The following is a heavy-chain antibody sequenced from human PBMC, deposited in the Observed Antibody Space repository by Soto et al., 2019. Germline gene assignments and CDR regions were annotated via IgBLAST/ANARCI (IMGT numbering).Heavy chain of an antibody. J-gene: IGHJ4*02. CDR2: ISSNGGNT. CDR1: GFTFSNYA. Sequence: GGSLRLSCSASGFTFSNYAMHWVRQAPEKGLEYVSAISSNGGNTYYADSVKGRFTISRDNSKNTLYLQMSSLRTEDTAVYYCVKAGFSGYYYVPFDYWGQGTLVTLSS. CDR3: VKAGFSGYYYVPFDY. D-gene: IGHD3-22*01. V-gene: IGHV3-64D*06.